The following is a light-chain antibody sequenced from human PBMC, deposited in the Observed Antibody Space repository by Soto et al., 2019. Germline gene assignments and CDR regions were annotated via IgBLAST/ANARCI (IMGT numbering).Light chain of an antibody. CDR1: QSVRSH. Sequence: IVMTQSPATLSVSPGEGVTLSCRASQSVRSHLAWYQQNPGQPPRLLIYGASTRATGIPARFSGSGFGTEFTLTISSLQSEDFAVYYCQQYKNWPLFGQGTRLEIK. CDR2: GAS. CDR3: QQYKNWPL. J-gene: IGKJ5*01. V-gene: IGKV3-15*01.